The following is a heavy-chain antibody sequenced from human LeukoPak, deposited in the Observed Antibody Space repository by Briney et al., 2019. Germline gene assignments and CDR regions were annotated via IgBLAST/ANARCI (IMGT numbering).Heavy chain of an antibody. D-gene: IGHD3-3*01. J-gene: IGHJ5*02. V-gene: IGHV3-11*04. CDR1: GFTFSDYY. CDR3: ARDSRVTYYDFWSGYLNWFDP. CDR2: ISSGGSTI. Sequence: PGGSLRLSCAASGFTFSDYYMSWIRQAPGKGLEWVSYISSGGSTIYYADSVKGRFTISRDNAKNSLYLQMNSLRAEDTAVYYCARDSRVTYYDFWSGYLNWFDPWGPGTLVTVSS.